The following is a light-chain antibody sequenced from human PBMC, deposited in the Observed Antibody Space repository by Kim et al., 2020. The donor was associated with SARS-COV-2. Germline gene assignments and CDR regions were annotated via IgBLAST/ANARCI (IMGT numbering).Light chain of an antibody. CDR3: MQALQTPRGVYT. J-gene: IGKJ2*01. Sequence: DIVMTQSPLSLPVTPGEPASISCRSSQSLLHSNGYNYLDWYLQKPGQSPQLLIYLGSNRASGVPDRFSGSGSGTDFTLKISRVEAEDVEVYYCMQALQTPRGVYTFGQGTKLEIK. V-gene: IGKV2-28*01. CDR2: LGS. CDR1: QSLLHSNGYNY.